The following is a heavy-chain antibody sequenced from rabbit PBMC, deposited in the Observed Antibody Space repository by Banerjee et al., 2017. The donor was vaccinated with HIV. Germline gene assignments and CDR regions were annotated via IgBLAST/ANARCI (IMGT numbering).Heavy chain of an antibody. Sequence: QSLEESGGDLVKPEGSLTLTCKASGIDFSGYGISWVRQAPGKGLEWIAYIYPDYGSTYYATWAKGRFTISKTSSTTVTLQMTSLTAADTATYFCARGDGGSSGYINGYNLWGPGTLVTVS. V-gene: IGHV1S40*01. D-gene: IGHD1-1*01. J-gene: IGHJ4*01. CDR2: IYPDYGST. CDR3: ARGDGGSSGYINGYNL. CDR1: GIDFSGYG.